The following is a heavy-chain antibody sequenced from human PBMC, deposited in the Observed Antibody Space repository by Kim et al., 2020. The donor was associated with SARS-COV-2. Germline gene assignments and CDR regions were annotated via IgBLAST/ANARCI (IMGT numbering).Heavy chain of an antibody. CDR2: ISSSGSTI. Sequence: GGSLRLSCAASGFTFSDYYMSWIRQAPGKGLEWVSYISSSGSTIYYADSVKGRFTISRDNAKNSLYLQMNSLRAEDTAVYYCARDLPRGYCTGGVCSPGWWLGLWGRGTLVTVSS. J-gene: IGHJ2*01. V-gene: IGHV3-11*01. D-gene: IGHD2-8*02. CDR3: ARDLPRGYCTGGVCSPGWWLGL. CDR1: GFTFSDYY.